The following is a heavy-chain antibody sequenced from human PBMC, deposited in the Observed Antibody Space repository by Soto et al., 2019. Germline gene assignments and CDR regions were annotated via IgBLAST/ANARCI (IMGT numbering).Heavy chain of an antibody. D-gene: IGHD3-10*01. J-gene: IGHJ4*02. Sequence: QVQLQQWGAGLLKPSETLSLTCAVYGGSFSGYFWNWIRQPPGKGLEWIGEINSSGSTNYNPSLKSRVTISVDTSKNQFSLKLSSLTAADTAVYYCARGIDYYGSGSYPGEDYFAYWGQGTLVTVSS. CDR1: GGSFSGYF. CDR2: INSSGST. CDR3: ARGIDYYGSGSYPGEDYFAY. V-gene: IGHV4-34*01.